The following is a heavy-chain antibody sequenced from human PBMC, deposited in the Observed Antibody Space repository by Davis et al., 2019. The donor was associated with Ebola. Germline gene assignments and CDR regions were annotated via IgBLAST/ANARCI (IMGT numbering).Heavy chain of an antibody. CDR2: IYYSGST. D-gene: IGHD6-13*01. Sequence: PSETLSLTCTVSGGSISSYYWSWIRQPPGKGLEWIGYIYYSGSTYYNPSLKSRVTISVDTSKNQFSLKLSSVTAADTAVYYCARDSSSWSEGFDYWGQGTLVTVSS. CDR3: ARDSSSWSEGFDY. CDR1: GGSISSYY. J-gene: IGHJ4*02. V-gene: IGHV4-59*01.